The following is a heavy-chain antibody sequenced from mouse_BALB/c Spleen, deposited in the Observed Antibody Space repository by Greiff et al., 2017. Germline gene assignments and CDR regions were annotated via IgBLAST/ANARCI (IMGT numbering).Heavy chain of an antibody. CDR3: AREVRGYAMDY. CDR2: ISSGSSTI. D-gene: IGHD3-1*01. J-gene: IGHJ4*01. V-gene: IGHV5-17*02. Sequence: DVKLVESGGGLVQPGGSRKLSCAASGFTFSSFGMHWVRQAPEKGLEWVAYISSGSSTIYYADTVKGRFTISRDNPKNTLFLQMTSLRSEDTAMYYCAREVRGYAMDYWGQGTSVTVSS. CDR1: GFTFSSFG.